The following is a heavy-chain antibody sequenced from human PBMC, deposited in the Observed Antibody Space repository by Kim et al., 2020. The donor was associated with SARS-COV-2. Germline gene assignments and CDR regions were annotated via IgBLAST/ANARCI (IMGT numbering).Heavy chain of an antibody. CDR2: INPNSGGT. Sequence: ASVKVSCKASGYTFTGYYMHWVRQAPGQGLEWMGWINPNSGGTNYAQKFQGRVTMTRDTSISTAYMELSRLRSDDTAVYYCVQSSPAVVPAAKEAFDIWGQGTMVTVSS. CDR1: GYTFTGYY. D-gene: IGHD2-2*01. V-gene: IGHV1-2*02. CDR3: VQSSPAVVPAAKEAFDI. J-gene: IGHJ3*02.